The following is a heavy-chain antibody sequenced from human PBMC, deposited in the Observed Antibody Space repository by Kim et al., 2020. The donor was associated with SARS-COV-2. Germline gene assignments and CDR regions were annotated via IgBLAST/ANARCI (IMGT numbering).Heavy chain of an antibody. V-gene: IGHV3-11*06. CDR3: ARARLNSSSWYYYYGMDV. Sequence: KGRFTISRDNAKNSPYLQMNSLRAEDTAVYYCARARLNSSSWYYYYGMDVWGQGTTVTVSS. D-gene: IGHD6-13*01. J-gene: IGHJ6*02.